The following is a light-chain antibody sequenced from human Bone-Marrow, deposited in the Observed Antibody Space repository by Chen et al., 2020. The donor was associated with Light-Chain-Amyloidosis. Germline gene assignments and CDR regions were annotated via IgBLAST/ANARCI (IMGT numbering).Light chain of an antibody. CDR2: TTN. Sequence: QSVLTQPPSASGTPGQRVTISCSGSSSNIGSNTVNWYQQFSGTAPKLLIYTTNQRPSGVPDRCSGSKSGTSASLAISGLQSEDEADYDCAAWDDSLNGPVFGGGTKLTVL. CDR1: SSNIGSNT. CDR3: AAWDDSLNGPV. V-gene: IGLV1-44*01. J-gene: IGLJ3*02.